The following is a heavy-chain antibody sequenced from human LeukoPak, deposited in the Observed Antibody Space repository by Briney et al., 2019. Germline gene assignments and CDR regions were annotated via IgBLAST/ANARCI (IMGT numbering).Heavy chain of an antibody. Sequence: GGSLRLSCAASGFTFSSYAMNWVRQAPGKGLEWVSGISGSGGRTYYADSVKGRFTISRDSSKNTLFLQMNRLRPEDAAVYYCAKAPVTTCRGAFCYPFDYWGLGTLVTVSS. V-gene: IGHV3-23*01. D-gene: IGHD2-15*01. CDR1: GFTFSSYA. CDR3: AKAPVTTCRGAFCYPFDY. J-gene: IGHJ4*02. CDR2: ISGSGGRT.